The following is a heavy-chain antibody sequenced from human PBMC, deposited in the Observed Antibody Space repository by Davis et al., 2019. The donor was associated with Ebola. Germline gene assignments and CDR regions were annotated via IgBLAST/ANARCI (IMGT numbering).Heavy chain of an antibody. CDR3: ARDRYSDGSGYFFEQSH. D-gene: IGHD3-22*01. J-gene: IGHJ4*02. Sequence: SVKVSCKASGGTFSSYAISWVRQAPGQGLDWMGGIIPVSGVPKYAQAFQGRVTITADESTSTAYMELSSLRSEDTAMYYCARDRYSDGSGYFFEQSHWGQGTLVTVSS. CDR1: GGTFSSYA. CDR2: IIPVSGVP. V-gene: IGHV1-69*13.